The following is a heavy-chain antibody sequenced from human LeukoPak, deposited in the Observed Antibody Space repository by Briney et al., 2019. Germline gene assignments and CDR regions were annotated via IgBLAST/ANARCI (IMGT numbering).Heavy chain of an antibody. CDR1: GFTFSSYA. CDR3: AKAWLEQGGMFDY. J-gene: IGHJ4*02. V-gene: IGHV3-23*01. Sequence: PGGSLRLSCAASGFTFSSYAMSWVRQAPGEGVEWVSLLSGSGGSTYYADSVKGRFTISRDNSKNTLYLQMNSLRAEDTAVYYCAKAWLEQGGMFDYWGQGTPVTVSS. CDR2: LSGSGGST. D-gene: IGHD1/OR15-1a*01.